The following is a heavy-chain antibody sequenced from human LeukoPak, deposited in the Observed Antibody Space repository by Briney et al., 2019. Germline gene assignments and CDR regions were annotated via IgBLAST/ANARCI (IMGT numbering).Heavy chain of an antibody. CDR3: ARGGAYSSGWYFDY. V-gene: IGHV3-30*04. D-gene: IGHD6-19*01. CDR2: ISYDGSNK. J-gene: IGHJ4*02. CDR1: VFTFSSYA. Sequence: GGSLRLSCAASVFTFSSYAMHWVRQAPGKGLEWVAVISYDGSNKYYADSVKGRFTISRDNSKNTLYLQMNSLRAEDTAVYYCARGGAYSSGWYFDYWGQGTLVTVSS.